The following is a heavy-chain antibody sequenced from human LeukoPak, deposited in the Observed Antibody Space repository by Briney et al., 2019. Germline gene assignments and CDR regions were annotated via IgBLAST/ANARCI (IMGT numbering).Heavy chain of an antibody. CDR1: GVTFSSYA. Sequence: GGSLRLSCGGSGVTFSSYAMSWVRQAPGKGLEWVSEISGSGTDTFYANSVKGRFTFSRDNPKNTLYLQMNSLSFEDTATYYCAKGGGSSCYSPSDYWGQGTLVTVSS. CDR2: ISGSGTDT. V-gene: IGHV3-23*01. J-gene: IGHJ4*02. D-gene: IGHD2-15*01. CDR3: AKGGGSSCYSPSDY.